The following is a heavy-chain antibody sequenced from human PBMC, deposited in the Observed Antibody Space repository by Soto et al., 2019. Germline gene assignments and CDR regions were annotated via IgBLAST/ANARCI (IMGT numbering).Heavy chain of an antibody. J-gene: IGHJ5*02. CDR3: AKSFGDYVGWFDP. D-gene: IGHD4-17*01. V-gene: IGHV3-23*01. CDR1: VFTFSNYA. Sequence: GGSLRLSCAASVFTFSNYAMNWVRQAPGKGLDWVLAISGTGVGKYYADSVKGRFTTSRDNSKNTLYLQMNSLRAEDMAVYYCAKSFGDYVGWFDPWGQGTLVTVSS. CDR2: ISGTGVGK.